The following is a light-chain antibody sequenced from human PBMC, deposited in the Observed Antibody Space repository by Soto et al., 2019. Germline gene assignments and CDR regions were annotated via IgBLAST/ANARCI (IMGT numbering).Light chain of an antibody. CDR3: QQYHNWPIT. V-gene: IGKV3-15*01. CDR2: DAS. Sequence: EIVVTQSPTTLSVSPGGSPTLACRASQSVSSNLAWHQQKPGQAPRILIYDASTRATGISARFSGSGSGTEFTLTISSLQSEDFAVYYCQQYHNWPITFGQGTRLEIK. CDR1: QSVSSN. J-gene: IGKJ5*01.